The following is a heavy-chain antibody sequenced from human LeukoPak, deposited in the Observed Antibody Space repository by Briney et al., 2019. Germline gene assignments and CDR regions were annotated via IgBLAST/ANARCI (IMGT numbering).Heavy chain of an antibody. Sequence: SVTVSCTASGGTFSSYAISWVRQAPGQGLEWMGRIIPILGIANYAQKFQGRVTITADKSTSTAYMELSSLRSEDTAVYYCARVRLWFGECMDVWGQGTTVTVSS. J-gene: IGHJ6*02. V-gene: IGHV1-69*10. D-gene: IGHD3-10*01. CDR1: GGTFSSYA. CDR3: ARVRLWFGECMDV. CDR2: IIPILGIA.